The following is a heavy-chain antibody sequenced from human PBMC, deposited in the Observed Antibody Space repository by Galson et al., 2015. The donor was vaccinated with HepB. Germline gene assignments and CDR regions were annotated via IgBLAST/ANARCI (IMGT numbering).Heavy chain of an antibody. CDR2: INTYNRDT. Sequence: SVKVSCKASGYTFSSYSITWVRQAPGQGLEWMGWINTYNRDTKYAQKFQGRVTMTADTSTSTAYMEVRSLRSDDTAVYFCARGALVLRVGATQNNWFDPWGQGTLVTVSS. CDR3: ARGALVLRVGATQNNWFDP. J-gene: IGHJ5*02. V-gene: IGHV1-18*01. D-gene: IGHD2-15*01. CDR1: GYTFSSYS.